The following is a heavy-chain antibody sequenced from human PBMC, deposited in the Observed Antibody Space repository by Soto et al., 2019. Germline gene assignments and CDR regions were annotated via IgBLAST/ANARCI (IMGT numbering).Heavy chain of an antibody. CDR1: GFTFSGSA. CDR2: IRSKANSYAT. Sequence: GGSLRLSCAASGFTFSGSAMHWVRQASGKGLERVGRIRSKANSYATAYAASVTGRFTISRDDSKNTAYLQMNSLKTEDTAVYYCTISDCSGGSCYLSAGKLKKNWFDPWGQGTLVTVSS. CDR3: TISDCSGGSCYLSAGKLKKNWFDP. D-gene: IGHD2-15*01. J-gene: IGHJ5*02. V-gene: IGHV3-73*01.